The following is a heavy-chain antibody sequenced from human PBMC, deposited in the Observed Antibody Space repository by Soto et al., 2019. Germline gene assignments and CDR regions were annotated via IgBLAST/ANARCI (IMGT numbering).Heavy chain of an antibody. V-gene: IGHV5-51*01. J-gene: IGHJ3*02. CDR1: GYSFTSYW. Sequence: GESLKISCKGSGYSFTSYWIGWVRQMPGKGLEWMGIIYPGDSDTRYSPSFQGQVTISADKSISTAYLQWSSLKASDAAMYYCARTVRRITMIVVVPNDAFDIWGQGTMVTVSS. CDR3: ARTVRRITMIVVVPNDAFDI. CDR2: IYPGDSDT. D-gene: IGHD3-22*01.